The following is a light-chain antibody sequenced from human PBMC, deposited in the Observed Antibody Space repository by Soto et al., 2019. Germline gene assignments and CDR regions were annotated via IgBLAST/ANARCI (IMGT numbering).Light chain of an antibody. J-gene: IGKJ1*01. V-gene: IGKV1-5*03. CDR1: QTIDMY. Sequence: DIQMTQSPSTLSASAGDRVTITCRASQTIDMYLAWYQQKPGQAPSLLIYRASSLQSGVPSRFSGSGSGTEFTLTMSSLQPDDFATYYCQQSITYPWTFGQGTKVDIK. CDR2: RAS. CDR3: QQSITYPWT.